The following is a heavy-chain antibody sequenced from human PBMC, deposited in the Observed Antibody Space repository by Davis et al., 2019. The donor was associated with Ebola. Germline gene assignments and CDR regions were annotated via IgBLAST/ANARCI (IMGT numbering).Heavy chain of an antibody. CDR1: GFTFSSYG. CDR2: IWYDGSNK. V-gene: IGHV3-33*01. Sequence: GESLKISCAASGFTFSSYGMHWVRQAPGKGLEWVAVIWYDGSNKYYADSVKGRFTISRDNSKNTLYLQMNSLRAEDTAVYYCARDLNYMDVWGKGTTVTVSS. CDR3: ARDLNYMDV. J-gene: IGHJ6*03.